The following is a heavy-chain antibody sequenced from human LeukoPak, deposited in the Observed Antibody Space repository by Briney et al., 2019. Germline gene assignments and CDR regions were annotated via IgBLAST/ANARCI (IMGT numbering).Heavy chain of an antibody. CDR1: GGSISSGDYY. CDR3: ASSNYDFWSGYYFDY. J-gene: IGHJ4*02. V-gene: IGHV4-30-4*01. Sequence: SETLSLTCTVSGGSISSGDYYWSWIRHPPGKGLAWIGYIYYSGSTYYNPSLKSRVTISVDTSKNQFSLKLSSVTAADTAVYYCASSNYDFWSGYYFDYWGQGTLVTVSS. CDR2: IYYSGST. D-gene: IGHD3-3*01.